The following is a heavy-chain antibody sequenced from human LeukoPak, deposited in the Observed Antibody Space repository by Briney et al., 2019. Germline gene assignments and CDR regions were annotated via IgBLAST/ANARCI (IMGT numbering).Heavy chain of an antibody. Sequence: GGSLRLSCAASGFTFSSYAMHWVRQAPGKGLEWVAVISYDGSNKYYADSVKGRFTISRDNSKNTLYLQMNSLRAEDTAVYYCAKGLGSNYEGDYFDYWGQGTLVTVSS. J-gene: IGHJ4*02. CDR2: ISYDGSNK. D-gene: IGHD4-11*01. V-gene: IGHV3-30-3*01. CDR1: GFTFSSYA. CDR3: AKGLGSNYEGDYFDY.